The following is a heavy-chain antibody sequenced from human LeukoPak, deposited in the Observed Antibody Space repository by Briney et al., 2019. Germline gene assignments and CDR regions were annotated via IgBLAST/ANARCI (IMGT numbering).Heavy chain of an antibody. CDR1: GGSISSGNYY. V-gene: IGHV4-61*02. J-gene: IGHJ3*02. D-gene: IGHD3-3*01. CDR3: AREPDFADAFDI. CDR2: IYSSGST. Sequence: PSETLSLTCTVSGGSISSGNYYWSWIRQPAGKGLEWIGRIYSSGSTNYNPSLKSRVTISVDTSKNQFSLKLSSVTAADTAVYYCAREPDFADAFDIWGQGTMVTVSS.